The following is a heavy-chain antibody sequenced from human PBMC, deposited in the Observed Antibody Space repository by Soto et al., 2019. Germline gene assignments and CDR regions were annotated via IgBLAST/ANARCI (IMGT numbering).Heavy chain of an antibody. Sequence: PSETLSLTCTVSGASITCGDYSWSWIRQTPGKGLEWIGYINHLGTTFYNPSFESRLTLSIDRAKNQFSLKLHSMSAADRAVYFCARGSGSDSFDDWGQGILVTVSS. V-gene: IGHV4-30-2*01. CDR2: INHLGTT. J-gene: IGHJ4*02. CDR3: ARGSGSDSFDD. CDR1: GASITCGDYS. D-gene: IGHD6-19*01.